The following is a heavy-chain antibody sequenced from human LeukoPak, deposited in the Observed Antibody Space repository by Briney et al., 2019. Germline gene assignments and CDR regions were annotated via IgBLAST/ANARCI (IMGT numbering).Heavy chain of an antibody. J-gene: IGHJ3*02. D-gene: IGHD1-14*01. CDR2: ISWNSGSI. Sequence: PGGSLRLSCAASGFTFDDYAMHWVRQAPGKGLEWVSGISWNSGSIGYADSVKGRFTISRDNAKNSLYLQMNSLRAEDTALYYCAKAIGVGPGSTFFDIWGQGTMVTVSS. CDR3: AKAIGVGPGSTFFDI. CDR1: GFTFDDYA. V-gene: IGHV3-9*01.